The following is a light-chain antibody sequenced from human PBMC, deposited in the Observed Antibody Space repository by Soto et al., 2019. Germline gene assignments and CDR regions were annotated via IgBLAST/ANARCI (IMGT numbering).Light chain of an antibody. CDR2: DAS. CDR3: QQYNSYPYT. V-gene: IGKV1-5*01. CDR1: QSISSW. J-gene: IGKJ2*01. Sequence: DIQMTQSPSTLSASVGERVTITCRASQSISSWLAWYQQKPGKAPKLLIYDASSLESGVTSRFSGSGSGTEFTLTINSLQPDDFATYYCQQYNSYPYTFCQGTKLEIK.